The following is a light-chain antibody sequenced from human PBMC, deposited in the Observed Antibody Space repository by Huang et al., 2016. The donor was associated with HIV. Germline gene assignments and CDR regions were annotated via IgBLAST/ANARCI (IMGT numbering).Light chain of an antibody. V-gene: IGKV3-20*01. CDR1: QSVSNY. CDR3: QQYGSSVFT. CDR2: SSS. Sequence: EIVLTQSPGTLSLSPGERATLSWRASQSVSNYLAWYQQKPGQVPRLLIYSSSNRATDIPDRFSGDGSGTDFTLTISRLEPEDFAVYYCQQYGSSVFTFGPGTKVDIK. J-gene: IGKJ3*01.